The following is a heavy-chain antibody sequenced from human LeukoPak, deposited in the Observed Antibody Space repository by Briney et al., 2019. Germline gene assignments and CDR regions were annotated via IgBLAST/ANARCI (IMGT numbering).Heavy chain of an antibody. CDR1: GFTFSSYA. Sequence: GGSPRLSCAASGFTFSSYAMHWVRQAPGKGLEWVAVISYDGSNKYYADSVKGRFTISRDNSKNTLYLQMNSLRAEDTAVYYCARAGGRSLEWYPFDYWGQGTLVTVSS. V-gene: IGHV3-30*04. CDR2: ISYDGSNK. J-gene: IGHJ4*02. D-gene: IGHD3-3*01. CDR3: ARAGGRSLEWYPFDY.